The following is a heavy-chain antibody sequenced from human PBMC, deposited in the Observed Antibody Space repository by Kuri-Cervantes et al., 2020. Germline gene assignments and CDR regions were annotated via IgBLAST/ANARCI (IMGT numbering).Heavy chain of an antibody. CDR1: GFTFSYYG. V-gene: IGHV3-30*03. D-gene: IGHD3-16*02. CDR2: ISFDGSTK. CDR3: ARSGGVIAQYGMDV. J-gene: IGHJ6*02. Sequence: GESLKISCAASGFTFSYYGMHWVRQPPGKGLEWVTVISFDGSTKCYTDSVRGRFTISRDNSKNTLFLQMNSLRAEDTAVYYCARSGGVIAQYGMDVWGQGTTVTVSS.